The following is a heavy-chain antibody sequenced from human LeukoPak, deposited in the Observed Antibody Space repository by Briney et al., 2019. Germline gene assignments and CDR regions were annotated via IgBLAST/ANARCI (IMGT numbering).Heavy chain of an antibody. CDR1: GFTVSSNY. V-gene: IGHV3-66*01. CDR2: IYSGGST. Sequence: GGSLRLSCAASGFTVSSNYMSWVRQAPGKGLEWVSVIYSGGSTYYADSVKGRFTISRDNSKNTLYLQMNSLTAEDTAVYYCAKVKVVGYSTFDYWGQGTLVTVSP. J-gene: IGHJ4*02. D-gene: IGHD3-22*01. CDR3: AKVKVVGYSTFDY.